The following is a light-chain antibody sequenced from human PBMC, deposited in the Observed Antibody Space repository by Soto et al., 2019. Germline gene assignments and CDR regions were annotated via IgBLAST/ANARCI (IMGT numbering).Light chain of an antibody. Sequence: QSALTQPASVSGSPGQSITIACTATSSDVGGYNYVSWYQQHPAKAPKLMISEVSNRPSGVSHRFSGSKSGNTASLTISGLQAEDEADYYCFSYTTSSTMVFGGGTKVTVL. CDR1: SSDVGGYNY. J-gene: IGLJ3*02. CDR2: EVS. V-gene: IGLV2-14*01. CDR3: FSYTTSSTMV.